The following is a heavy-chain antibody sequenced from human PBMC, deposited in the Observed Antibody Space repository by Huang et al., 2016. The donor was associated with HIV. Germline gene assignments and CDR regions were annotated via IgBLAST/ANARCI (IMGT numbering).Heavy chain of an antibody. CDR2: LYPGYSDT. Sequence: EVQLVQSGAEVNKPGESLKISCKGSGYRFRSNWIGWVRQRPWKGLEWMGILYPGYSDTRYSPSFQGQVNISADKSINTAYRQWSSLKASDTAMYYCARLIGSPSFYYGLDVWGQGTTVTVSS. CDR3: ARLIGSPSFYYGLDV. CDR1: GYRFRSNW. V-gene: IGHV5-51*01. D-gene: IGHD3-10*01. J-gene: IGHJ6*02.